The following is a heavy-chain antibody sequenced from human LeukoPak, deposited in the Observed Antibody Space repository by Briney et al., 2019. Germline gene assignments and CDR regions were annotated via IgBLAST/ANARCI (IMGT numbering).Heavy chain of an antibody. Sequence: PSETLSLTCTVSGGSISGYYWSWIRQPPGKGLEWIGEINHSGSTNYNPSLKSRVTISVDTSKNQFSLKLSSVTAADTAVYYCARSLGVYGPYWFDPWGQGTLVTVSS. D-gene: IGHD3-16*01. CDR2: INHSGST. CDR3: ARSLGVYGPYWFDP. CDR1: GGSISGYY. V-gene: IGHV4-34*01. J-gene: IGHJ5*02.